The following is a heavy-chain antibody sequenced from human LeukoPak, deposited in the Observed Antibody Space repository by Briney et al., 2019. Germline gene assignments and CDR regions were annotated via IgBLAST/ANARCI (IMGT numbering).Heavy chain of an antibody. V-gene: IGHV3-48*01. CDR2: ISSRSSTI. CDR1: GFTFSTYS. J-gene: IGHJ4*02. Sequence: GGSLRLSCAASGFTFSTYSMNWVRQAPGKGLAWVSYISSRSSTIYYADSVKGRFTIARDNAKNSLYLQMNSLRAEDTAVYYCARETSPSSDYWGQGTLVTVSS. CDR3: ARETSPSSDY.